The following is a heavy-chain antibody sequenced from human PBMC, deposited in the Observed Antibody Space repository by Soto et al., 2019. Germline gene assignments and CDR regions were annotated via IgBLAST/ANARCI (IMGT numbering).Heavy chain of an antibody. Sequence: QVQLVQSGAEVKKPGASVKVSCKASGYTFTSYGISWVRQAPGQGLEWMGWISAYNGNTNYAQKLQGRVTMTTDTSTSTAYMELRSWRSDDTAVYYCARDGPIVVVPAGTYYFDYWGQGTLVTVSS. CDR3: ARDGPIVVVPAGTYYFDY. D-gene: IGHD2-2*01. CDR1: GYTFTSYG. J-gene: IGHJ4*02. V-gene: IGHV1-18*04. CDR2: ISAYNGNT.